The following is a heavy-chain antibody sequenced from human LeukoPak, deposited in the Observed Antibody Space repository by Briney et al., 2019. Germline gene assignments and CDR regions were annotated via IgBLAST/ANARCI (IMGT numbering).Heavy chain of an antibody. Sequence: SETLSLTCAVYGGSFSGYYWSWIRQPPGKGLEWIGEINHSGSTNYNPSLKSRVTISVDTSKNQLSLKLSSVTAADTAVYYCARGLRWSGYRWFDPWGQGTLVTVSS. J-gene: IGHJ5*02. CDR1: GGSFSGYY. CDR3: ARGLRWSGYRWFDP. CDR2: INHSGST. D-gene: IGHD3-3*01. V-gene: IGHV4-34*01.